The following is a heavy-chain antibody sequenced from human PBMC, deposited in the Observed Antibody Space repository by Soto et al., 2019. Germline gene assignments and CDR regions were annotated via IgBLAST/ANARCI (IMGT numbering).Heavy chain of an antibody. Sequence: PSETLSLTCTVSGGSISSSSYYWGWIRQPPGKGLEWIGSIYYSGSTYYNPSLKSRVTISVDTSKNQFSLKLSSVTAADTAVYYCSRLRTDRIVVVPAYYYYYYMDGWGKGTTVT. D-gene: IGHD2-2*01. CDR2: IYYSGST. V-gene: IGHV4-39*01. CDR3: SRLRTDRIVVVPAYYYYYYMDG. CDR1: GGSISSSSYY. J-gene: IGHJ6*03.